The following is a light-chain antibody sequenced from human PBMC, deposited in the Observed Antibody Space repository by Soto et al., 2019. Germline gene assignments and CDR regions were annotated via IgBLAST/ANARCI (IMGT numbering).Light chain of an antibody. V-gene: IGKV1-39*01. CDR2: GAS. CDR1: QSISRH. J-gene: IGKJ1*01. Sequence: DIQMTQSPSSLSASVGDRVTITCRASQSISRHLNWYQQKPGKAPKLLIYGASNLQSGVPSRFSGGGSGTDFALTISSLQPEDFATYFCQQSDSTPRTFGQGTKVDIK. CDR3: QQSDSTPRT.